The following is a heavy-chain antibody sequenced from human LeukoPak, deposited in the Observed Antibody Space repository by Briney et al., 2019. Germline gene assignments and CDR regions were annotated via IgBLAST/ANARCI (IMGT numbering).Heavy chain of an antibody. D-gene: IGHD2-2*01. CDR2: IKSKTDGGTT. J-gene: IGHJ3*02. CDR1: GFTFSNAW. CDR3: TTDIVVVPAARGAFDI. V-gene: IGHV3-15*01. Sequence: GGSLRLSCAASGFTFSNAWMSWVRQAPGKGLEWVGRIKSKTDGGTTDYAAPVKGRFTISRDDSKNTLYLQMNSLKTEDTAVYYCTTDIVVVPAARGAFDIWGQGTMVTVSS.